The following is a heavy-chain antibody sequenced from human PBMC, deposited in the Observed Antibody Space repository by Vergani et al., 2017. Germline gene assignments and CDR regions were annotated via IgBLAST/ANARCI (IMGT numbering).Heavy chain of an antibody. J-gene: IGHJ6*02. V-gene: IGHV3-30*04. CDR2: ISYDGSNK. Sequence: VQLVESGGGVVQPGRSLRLSCAASGFTFSSYAMHWVRQAPGKGLEWVAVISYDGSNKYYADSVKGRFTISRDNSKNTLYLQMNSLRAEDTAVYYCARDPTRRDTARGYYYYYGMDVWGQGTTVTVSS. CDR3: ARDPTRRDTARGYYYYYGMDV. CDR1: GFTFSSYA. D-gene: IGHD5-18*01.